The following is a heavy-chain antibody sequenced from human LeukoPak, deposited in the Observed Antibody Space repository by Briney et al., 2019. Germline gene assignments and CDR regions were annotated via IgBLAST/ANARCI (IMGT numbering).Heavy chain of an antibody. D-gene: IGHD6-13*01. CDR2: IHYSGNT. Sequence: SETLSLTCTVSGGSISSYYWSWIRQPPGKVLEWIGYIHYSGNTNYNPSLKSRVTISVDTSKNQFSLKLSSVTAADTAVYYCARVSSSWYQDWYFDLWGRGTLVTVSS. CDR1: GGSISSYY. J-gene: IGHJ2*01. V-gene: IGHV4-59*01. CDR3: ARVSSSWYQDWYFDL.